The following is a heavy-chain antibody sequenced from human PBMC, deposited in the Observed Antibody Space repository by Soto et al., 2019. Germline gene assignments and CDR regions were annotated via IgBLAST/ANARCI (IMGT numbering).Heavy chain of an antibody. CDR1: GFSLSTSGVG. CDR2: IYWSGDE. V-gene: IGHV2-5*01. D-gene: IGHD3-3*02. CDR3: ARGLASLPVFAFDV. J-gene: IGHJ3*01. Sequence: SGPTLVNPTQTLTLTCSFSGFSLSTSGVGVGWVRQPPGKALEWLALIYWSGDEHYRPSLKSRLTITKATSKNQVVLIMTNMDPVDTATYYCARGLASLPVFAFDVWGQGTTVTVSS.